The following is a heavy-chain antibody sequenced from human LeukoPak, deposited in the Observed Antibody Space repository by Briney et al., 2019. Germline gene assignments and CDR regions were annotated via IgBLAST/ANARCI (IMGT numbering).Heavy chain of an antibody. CDR3: ARHGYCSGGSCYSWGYYYYMDV. Sequence: SETLSLTCAVYGGSFSGYYWSWIRQPPGKGLEWIGEINHSGSTNYNPSLKSRVTISVDTSKNQFSLKLSSVTAADTAVYYCARHGYCSGGSCYSWGYYYYMDVWGKGTTVTISS. J-gene: IGHJ6*03. V-gene: IGHV4-34*01. CDR1: GGSFSGYY. CDR2: INHSGST. D-gene: IGHD2-15*01.